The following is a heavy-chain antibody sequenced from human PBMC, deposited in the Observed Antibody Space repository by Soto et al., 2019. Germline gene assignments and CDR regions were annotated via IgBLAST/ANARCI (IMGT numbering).Heavy chain of an antibody. V-gene: IGHV3-13*05. D-gene: IGHD2-15*01. Sequence: GGSLRLSCAASGFTLSAYDMHWVRQAEGKGLEWVSALGAADDPYYLVSVKGRFTISRENAKNSLYLQMNNLRAGDTAVYYCARAYSGRLPRRADYYYGMDVWGQGTTVTVSS. J-gene: IGHJ6*02. CDR3: ARAYSGRLPRRADYYYGMDV. CDR2: LGAADDP. CDR1: GFTLSAYD.